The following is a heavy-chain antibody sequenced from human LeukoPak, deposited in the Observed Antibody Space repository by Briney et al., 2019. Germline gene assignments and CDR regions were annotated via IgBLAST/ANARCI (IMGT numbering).Heavy chain of an antibody. J-gene: IGHJ4*02. CDR2: TYYRSKWYN. Sequence: SQTLSLTCAISGDSVSSNSAAWNWIRQSPSRGLEWLGRTYYRSKWYNDYAVSVKSQITINPDTSKNQFSLQLNSVTPADTAVYYCARGGVSGWPGWEFYFDYWGQGTLVTVSS. D-gene: IGHD6-19*01. V-gene: IGHV6-1*01. CDR1: GDSVSSNSAA. CDR3: ARGGVSGWPGWEFYFDY.